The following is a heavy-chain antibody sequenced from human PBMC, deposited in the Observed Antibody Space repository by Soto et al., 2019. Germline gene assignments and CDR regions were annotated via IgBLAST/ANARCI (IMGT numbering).Heavy chain of an antibody. D-gene: IGHD3-3*01. CDR3: GRDNLFWTDFDVYAIDN. Sequence: GGSLRLSCTPSGFTFGQYAMSWVRQAPGKGLEWVGFIRSKAYSRTTEYAASVRGRFTISRDDSKNTSYLQMNSLKIDDTAVYFCGRDNLFWTDFDVYAIDNWGQGSLFTVSS. CDR2: IRSKAYSRTT. J-gene: IGHJ4*02. CDR1: GFTFGQYA. V-gene: IGHV3-49*04.